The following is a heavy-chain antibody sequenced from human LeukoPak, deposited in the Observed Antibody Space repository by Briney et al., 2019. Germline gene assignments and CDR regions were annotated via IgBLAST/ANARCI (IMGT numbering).Heavy chain of an antibody. V-gene: IGHV4-4*07. CDR1: GGPISSYY. J-gene: IGHJ5*02. D-gene: IGHD3-3*01. CDR2: IYTSGST. CDR3: ARDPSSYYDFWSGYYDILTGSPLASGFDP. Sequence: SETLSLTCTVSGGPISSYYWSWIRQPAGKGLEWIGRIYTSGSTNYNPSLKSRVTMSVDTSKNQFSLKLSSVTAADTAVYYCARDPSSYYDFWSGYYDILTGSPLASGFDPWGQGTLVTVSS.